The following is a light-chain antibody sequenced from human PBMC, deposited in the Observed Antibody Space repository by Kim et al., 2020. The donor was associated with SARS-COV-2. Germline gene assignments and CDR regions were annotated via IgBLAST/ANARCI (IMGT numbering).Light chain of an antibody. CDR2: QDK. V-gene: IGLV3-1*01. Sequence: VSVSPGQTASITCSGDQLGDKYVCWYQQRPGPSPVLVIYQDKNRPSGIPERFSGSNSGNTATLTISGTQAMDEADYYCQAWDTTVVFGGGTQLTVL. CDR1: QLGDKY. J-gene: IGLJ2*01. CDR3: QAWDTTVV.